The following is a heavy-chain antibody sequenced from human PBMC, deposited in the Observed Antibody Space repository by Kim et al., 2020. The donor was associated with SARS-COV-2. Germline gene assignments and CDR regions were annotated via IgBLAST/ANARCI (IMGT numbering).Heavy chain of an antibody. CDR1: GAPISSTAYY. CDR2: IYYTGGN. CDR3: ALHPTRVLWF. D-gene: IGHD1-1*01. J-gene: IGHJ5*01. V-gene: IGHV4-39*01. Sequence: SETLSLTCTVSGAPISSTAYYWAWLRQAPGKGLEWIGTIYYTGGNYYNPSLKRRVTMSIDTSKKQFSLNLTPGTAADTAQFYCALHPTRVLWF.